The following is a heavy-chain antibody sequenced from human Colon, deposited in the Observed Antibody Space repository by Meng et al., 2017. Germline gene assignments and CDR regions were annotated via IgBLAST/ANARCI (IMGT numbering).Heavy chain of an antibody. CDR3: ARDNWGSLDY. J-gene: IGHJ4*02. CDR2: GST. D-gene: IGHD7-27*01. CDR1: GASVRDTNYA. Sequence: QVQLEESGPGLVRPSVTLSLPCTVSGASVRDTNYAWSWIRQPPGKGLEWIGYGSTNHNPSLKSRVTISVDTSKNQFSLTLNSVTAADTAVYYCARDNWGSLDYWGQGTLVTVSS. V-gene: IGHV4-61*01.